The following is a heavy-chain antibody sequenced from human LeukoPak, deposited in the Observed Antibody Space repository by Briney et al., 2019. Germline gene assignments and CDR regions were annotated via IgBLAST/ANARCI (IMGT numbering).Heavy chain of an antibody. Sequence: SETLSLTCTVSGGSISSYYWSWIRQPPGKGLEWIGYIYYNGSTNYNPSLKSRVTISVDTSKNQFSLKLSSVTAADTAVYYCAGPLLTGTTYWGQGTLVTVSS. J-gene: IGHJ4*02. CDR3: AGPLLTGTTY. CDR2: IYYNGST. V-gene: IGHV4-59*08. CDR1: GGSISSYY. D-gene: IGHD1-14*01.